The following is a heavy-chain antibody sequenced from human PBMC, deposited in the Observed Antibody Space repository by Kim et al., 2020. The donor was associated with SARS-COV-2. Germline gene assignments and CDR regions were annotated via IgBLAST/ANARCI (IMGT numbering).Heavy chain of an antibody. V-gene: IGHV4-30-2*01. CDR1: GGSISSGGYS. D-gene: IGHD2-21*02. CDR3: ARGVDGGNSPDY. Sequence: SETLSLTCAVSGGSISSGGYSWSWIRQPPGKGLEWIGYIYHSGSTYYNPSLKSRVTISVDRSKNQFSLKLSSVTAADTAVYYCARGVDGGNSPDYWGQGTLVTVSS. CDR2: IYHSGST. J-gene: IGHJ4*02.